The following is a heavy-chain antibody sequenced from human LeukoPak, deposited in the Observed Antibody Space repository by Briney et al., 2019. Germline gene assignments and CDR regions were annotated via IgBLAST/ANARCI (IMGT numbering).Heavy chain of an antibody. Sequence: GGTLRLSCAASGLTFSSYAMNWVRQAPGTGLEWVSTISGSGDSTYYADYVKGRFTISRDNSKNTLYLQMNSLRAEDTALYYCAKKRGYNYGDFDYWGQGTLVTASS. CDR1: GLTFSSYA. D-gene: IGHD5-18*01. CDR2: ISGSGDST. CDR3: AKKRGYNYGDFDY. V-gene: IGHV3-23*01. J-gene: IGHJ4*02.